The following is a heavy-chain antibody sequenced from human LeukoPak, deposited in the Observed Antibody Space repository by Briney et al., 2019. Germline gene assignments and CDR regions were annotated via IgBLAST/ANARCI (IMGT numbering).Heavy chain of an antibody. CDR2: IYYSGST. CDR3: ARDLLWFGEGYYYYYGMDV. J-gene: IGHJ6*04. V-gene: IGHV4-59*01. D-gene: IGHD3-10*01. Sequence: ETLSLTCTVSGGSISSYYWSWIRQPPGKGLEWIGHIYYSGSTNYSPSLKSRVTISVDTSKNQFSLKLSSVTAADTAVYYCARDLLWFGEGYYYYYGMDVWGKGTTVTVSS. CDR1: GGSISSYY.